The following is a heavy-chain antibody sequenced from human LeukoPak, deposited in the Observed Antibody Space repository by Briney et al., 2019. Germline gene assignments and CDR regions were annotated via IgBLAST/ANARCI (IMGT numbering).Heavy chain of an antibody. D-gene: IGHD2-2*02. CDR2: IIPILGIA. CDR3: ASPRLCSSTGCYNHLSDY. J-gene: IGHJ4*02. Sequence: GASVKVSCKASGGTFSSYAISWVRQAPGQGLEWMGRIIPILGIANYAQKFQGRVTITADKSTSTAYMELSSLRSEDTAVYYCASPRLCSSTGCYNHLSDYWGQGTLVTVSS. CDR1: GGTFSSYA. V-gene: IGHV1-69*04.